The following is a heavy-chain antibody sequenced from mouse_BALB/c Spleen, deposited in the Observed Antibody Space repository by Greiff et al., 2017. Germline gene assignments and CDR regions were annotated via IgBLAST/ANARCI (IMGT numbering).Heavy chain of an antibody. CDR3: AKPGYYDYGAWFAY. D-gene: IGHD2-4*01. J-gene: IGHJ3*01. Sequence: VQGVESGPGLVAPSQSLSITCTVSGFSLNSYGVSWVRQPPGKGLEWLGVIWGDGSTNYHSALISRLSISKDNSKSQVFLKLNSLQTDDTATYYGAKPGYYDYGAWFAYWGQGTLVTVSA. CDR2: IWGDGST. V-gene: IGHV2-3*01. CDR1: GFSLNSYG.